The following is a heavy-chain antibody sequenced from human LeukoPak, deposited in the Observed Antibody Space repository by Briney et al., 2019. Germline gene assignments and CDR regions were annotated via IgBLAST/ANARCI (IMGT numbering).Heavy chain of an antibody. D-gene: IGHD3-16*01. J-gene: IGHJ5*02. Sequence: GGSLRLSCAASGFLFSGYWMDWVRQAPGKGLVWVSRINSDGSSTWYADSVKGRFTISRDNAKNTLYLQMNSLRAEDTAVYYCARPVSWGLCDPGGQGTLVTVSS. CDR1: GFLFSGYW. CDR2: INSDGSST. CDR3: ARPVSWGLCDP. V-gene: IGHV3-74*01.